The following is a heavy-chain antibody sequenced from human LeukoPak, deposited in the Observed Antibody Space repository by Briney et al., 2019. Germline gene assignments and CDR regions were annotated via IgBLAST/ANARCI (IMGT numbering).Heavy chain of an antibody. D-gene: IGHD3-9*01. V-gene: IGHV4-59*01. Sequence: SETLSLTCTVSGGSISSYYWSWIRQPPGNGLEWIGYIYYSGSTNYNPSLKSRVTISVDTSKNQFSLKLSSVTAADTAVYYCARFGLRYFDWFDYWGQGTLVTVSS. CDR3: ARFGLRYFDWFDY. CDR1: GGSISSYY. J-gene: IGHJ4*02. CDR2: IYYSGST.